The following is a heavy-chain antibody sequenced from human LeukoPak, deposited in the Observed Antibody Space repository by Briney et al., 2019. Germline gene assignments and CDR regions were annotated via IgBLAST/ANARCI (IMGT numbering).Heavy chain of an antibody. V-gene: IGHV4-38-2*01. CDR1: GYSISRGYS. Sequence: PSETLSLTCAVSGYSISRGYSWGWIRQPPGKGLGWIGNIYHSESTHYNPSPKSRVTISPDTSKNQFSLKLSSVTAADTAVYYCARFDHVWETHGMDAFDLWGQGTMVTVSS. D-gene: IGHD3-16*01. J-gene: IGHJ3*01. CDR3: ARFDHVWETHGMDAFDL. CDR2: IYHSEST.